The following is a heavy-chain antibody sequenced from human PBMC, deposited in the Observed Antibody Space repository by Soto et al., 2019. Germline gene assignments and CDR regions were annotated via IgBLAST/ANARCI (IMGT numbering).Heavy chain of an antibody. CDR2: ISGSGGST. CDR1: RFTFSGYS. J-gene: IGHJ4*02. D-gene: IGHD3-3*02. Sequence: EVQLLESGGGLVQPGGSLRLSCAASRFTFSGYSMSWVRQAPGKGLEWVSGISGSGGSTYYADSVKVRFTISRDNSESTLFLQMNSLRAEDTALYYCAKSYGDTWKHYYFDYWGQGTLVTVSS. CDR3: AKSYGDTWKHYYFDY. V-gene: IGHV3-23*01.